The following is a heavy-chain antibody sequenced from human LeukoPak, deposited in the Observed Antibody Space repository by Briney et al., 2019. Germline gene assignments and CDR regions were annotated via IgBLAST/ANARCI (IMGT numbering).Heavy chain of an antibody. Sequence: GGSLRLSCAASGFTFSSYLMTWVRQAPGKGLEWVANIKQDGSEKYYVDSVKGRFTISRDNAKNSLYLQMNSLRAEDTAVYYCARDLLYYYDNSGYSYYYGMDVWGQGTTVTVSS. CDR2: IKQDGSEK. D-gene: IGHD3-22*01. V-gene: IGHV3-7*05. J-gene: IGHJ6*02. CDR3: ARDLLYYYDNSGYSYYYGMDV. CDR1: GFTFSSYL.